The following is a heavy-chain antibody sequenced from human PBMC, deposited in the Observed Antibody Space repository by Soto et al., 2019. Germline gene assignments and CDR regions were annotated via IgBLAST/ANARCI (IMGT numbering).Heavy chain of an antibody. Sequence: SETLSLTCAVYGGSFSGYYWSWIRQPPGKGLEWIGEINHSGSTNYNPSLKSRVTISVDTSKNQFSLKLSSVTAADTAVYYCARGYSSSWYVGRRIPYYYMDVWGKGTTVTVSS. CDR3: ARGYSSSWYVGRRIPYYYMDV. CDR2: INHSGST. J-gene: IGHJ6*03. CDR1: GGSFSGYY. D-gene: IGHD6-13*01. V-gene: IGHV4-34*01.